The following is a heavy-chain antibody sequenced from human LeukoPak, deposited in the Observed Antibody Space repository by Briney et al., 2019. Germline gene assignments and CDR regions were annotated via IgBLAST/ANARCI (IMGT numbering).Heavy chain of an antibody. CDR3: ASHRSGYYDFWSGYYSDAFDI. V-gene: IGHV1-24*01. Sequence: ASVKVSCKVSGYTLTELSMHWVRQAPGKGLEWMGGFDPEDGETIYAQKFQGRVTMTEDTSTDTAYMELSSLRSEDTAVYYCASHRSGYYDFWSGYYSDAFDIWGQGTMVTVSS. CDR2: FDPEDGET. D-gene: IGHD3-3*01. CDR1: GYTLTELS. J-gene: IGHJ3*02.